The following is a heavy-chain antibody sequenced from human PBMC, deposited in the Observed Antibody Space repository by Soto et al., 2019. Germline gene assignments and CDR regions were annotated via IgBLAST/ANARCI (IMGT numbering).Heavy chain of an antibody. V-gene: IGHV1-18*01. Sequence: QVQLVQSGGEVKRPGASVKVSCKTSGYTFSNYGITWVRQAPGQALEWLGWISLYSDGTNYAQKSQGRVSITTDTSTTTAYMELRSLRSDDTAVYYCARVVPGAEAWFGPWGQGTMVTVSS. J-gene: IGHJ5*02. CDR3: ARVVPGAEAWFGP. CDR1: GYTFSNYG. D-gene: IGHD1-26*01. CDR2: ISLYSDGT.